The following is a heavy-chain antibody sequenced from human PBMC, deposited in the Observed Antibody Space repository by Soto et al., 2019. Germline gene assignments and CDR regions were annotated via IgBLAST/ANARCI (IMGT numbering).Heavy chain of an antibody. Sequence: QVQLVQSGAEVKKPGSSVKVSCKNSGGTFSTYSIVWVRQAPGEGLEWRGGIIPIFGTANYAQKFQDRVTITADKSTNTAFMELSSLKSEDTAMYYCASSSGNNYGVGTNYYFDYWGQGTLVTVSS. V-gene: IGHV1-69*06. J-gene: IGHJ4*02. CDR1: GGTFSTYS. CDR2: IIPIFGTA. CDR3: ASSSGNNYGVGTNYYFDY. D-gene: IGHD1-26*01.